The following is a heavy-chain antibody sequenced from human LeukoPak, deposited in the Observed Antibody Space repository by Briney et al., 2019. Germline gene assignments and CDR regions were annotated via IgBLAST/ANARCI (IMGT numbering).Heavy chain of an antibody. CDR2: ISSSGSTI. CDR1: GFTLSSYE. J-gene: IGHJ5*02. D-gene: IGHD3-10*01. CDR3: ARAGRRFGELKLKRWFDP. V-gene: IGHV3-48*03. Sequence: GGSLRLSCAASGFTLSSYEMNWVRQAPGKGREWGSYISSSGSTIYYTDSVKGRFTISRDNAKNSLYLQMNSLRAEDTAVYYCARAGRRFGELKLKRWFDPWGQGTLVTVSS.